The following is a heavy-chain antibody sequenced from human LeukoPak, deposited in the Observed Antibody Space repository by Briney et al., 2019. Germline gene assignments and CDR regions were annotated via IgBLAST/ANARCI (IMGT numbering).Heavy chain of an antibody. J-gene: IGHJ1*01. CDR1: GFSFSTSS. CDR3: AKGYPLWETEYFQH. D-gene: IGHD3-10*01. CDR2: MSGSGDNT. Sequence: PGGSLRLSCTASGFSFSTSSMSWVRQAPGKGLEWVAAMSGSGDNTYYADFIKGRLTISTDNYQNTLYLEDRSLRADDTAVYYCAKGYPLWETEYFQHWGQGSLVTVSS. V-gene: IGHV3-23*01.